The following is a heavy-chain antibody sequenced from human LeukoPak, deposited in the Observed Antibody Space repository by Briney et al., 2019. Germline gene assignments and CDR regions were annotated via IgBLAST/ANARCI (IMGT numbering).Heavy chain of an antibody. CDR3: ARFYDSGYFAL. V-gene: IGHV4-4*07. CDR1: GDSISNYY. CDR2: IYASGSS. Sequence: SETLSLTCTVSGDSISNYYWSWVRQPAGKGLEWIGRIYASGSSNYNPSLKSRITMSVDTSKNQFSLKLSSVTAADTAVYYCARFYDSGYFALWGRGTLVTVSS. J-gene: IGHJ2*01. D-gene: IGHD3-22*01.